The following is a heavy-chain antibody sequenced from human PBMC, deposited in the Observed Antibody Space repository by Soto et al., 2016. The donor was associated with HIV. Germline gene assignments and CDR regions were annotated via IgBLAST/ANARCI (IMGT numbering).Heavy chain of an antibody. D-gene: IGHD5-18*01. CDR1: GFTFSSYS. CDR3: ARESLSGGPMVIDY. V-gene: IGHV3-48*04. Sequence: EVQLVESGGGLVQPGGSLRLSCAASGFTFSSYSMNWVRQAPGKGLEWFSYISSSSSTIYYADSVKGRFTISRDNAKNSLYLQMNSLRAEDTAVYYCARESLSGGPMVIDYWGQGTLVTVSS. J-gene: IGHJ4*02. CDR2: ISSSSSTI.